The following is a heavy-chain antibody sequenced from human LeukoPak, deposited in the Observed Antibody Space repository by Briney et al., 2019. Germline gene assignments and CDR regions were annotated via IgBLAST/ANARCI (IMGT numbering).Heavy chain of an antibody. CDR2: ISYDGSNK. CDR1: GFTFSSYG. Sequence: GGSLRLSCAASGFTFSSYGMHWVRQAPGKGLEWVAVISYDGSNKYYADSVKGRFTISRDNSKNTLYLQMNSLRAEDTAVYYCAKAGDMVVVVPARADYWGQGTLVTVSS. V-gene: IGHV3-30*18. CDR3: AKAGDMVVVVPARADY. D-gene: IGHD2-2*01. J-gene: IGHJ4*02.